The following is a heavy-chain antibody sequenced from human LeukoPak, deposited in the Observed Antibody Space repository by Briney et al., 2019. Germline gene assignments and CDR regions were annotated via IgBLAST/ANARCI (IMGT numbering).Heavy chain of an antibody. V-gene: IGHV1-18*04. Sequence: ASVKVSCKTSGYTFTSYGLTWVRQAPGQGLEWMGWISAYNGNTKYAQKFQDRVTMTTDTSTSTAYMELRSLRSDDTAIYYCAGDPHYDISARYSVYWGQGTLVTVSS. D-gene: IGHD3-9*01. CDR3: AGDPHYDISARYSVY. J-gene: IGHJ4*02. CDR1: GYTFTSYG. CDR2: ISAYNGNT.